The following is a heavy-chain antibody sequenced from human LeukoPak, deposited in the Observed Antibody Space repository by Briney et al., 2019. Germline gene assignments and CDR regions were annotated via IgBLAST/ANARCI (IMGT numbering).Heavy chain of an antibody. CDR1: GFTFSSYA. J-gene: IGHJ3*02. V-gene: IGHV3-23*01. Sequence: PGGSLRLSCAASGFTFSSYAMSRVRQAPGEGLEWVSTISDSDGSTYYADSVTGRFTISRDNSKDTLYLQMNSLTAEDTAVYYCARVMDYYDSSGYYGGGAFDIWGQGTMVTVSS. CDR3: ARVMDYYDSSGYYGGGAFDI. D-gene: IGHD3-22*01. CDR2: ISDSDGST.